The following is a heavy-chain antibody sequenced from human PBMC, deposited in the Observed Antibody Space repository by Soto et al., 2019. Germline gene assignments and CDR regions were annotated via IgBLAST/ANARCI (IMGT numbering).Heavy chain of an antibody. CDR3: AKERSSGWNFDS. CDR1: GFTFSSYG. D-gene: IGHD6-19*01. CDR2: ISGSGGNK. V-gene: IGHV3-23*01. J-gene: IGHJ4*02. Sequence: GGSLRLSCAASGFTFSSYGMHWVRQAPGKGLEWVSAISGSGGNKYYADSVKGRFTISRDNSKNTLYLQMNSLRAEDTAVYYCAKERSSGWNFDSWGQSTLVTVSS.